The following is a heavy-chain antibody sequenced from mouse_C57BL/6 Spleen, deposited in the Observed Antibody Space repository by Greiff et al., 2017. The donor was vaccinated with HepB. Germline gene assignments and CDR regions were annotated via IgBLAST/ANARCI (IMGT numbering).Heavy chain of an antibody. CDR2: ISSGGDYI. CDR1: GFTFSSYA. Sequence: VESGEGLVKPGGSLKLSCAASGFTFSSYAISWVRQTPEKRLEWVAYISSGGDYIYYADTVKGRFTISRDNARNTLYLQMSSLKSEDTAMYYCTRDDGYIYYAMDYWGQGTSVTVSS. J-gene: IGHJ4*01. CDR3: TRDDGYIYYAMDY. D-gene: IGHD2-3*01. V-gene: IGHV5-9-1*02.